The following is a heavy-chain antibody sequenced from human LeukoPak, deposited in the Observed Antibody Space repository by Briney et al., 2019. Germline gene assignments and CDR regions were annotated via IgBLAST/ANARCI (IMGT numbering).Heavy chain of an antibody. CDR2: ISVSGGSR. D-gene: IGHD6-19*01. J-gene: IGHJ4*02. CDR1: GFTFSNYA. Sequence: GGSLRLSCAASGFTFSNYAMSWARQAPGKGLEWVSGISVSGGSRYYADSVKGRFTISRDNSKNTPYLQMNSLRAEDTAVYYCAKDGQYSTGWYFDYWGQGTLVTVSS. V-gene: IGHV3-23*01. CDR3: AKDGQYSTGWYFDY.